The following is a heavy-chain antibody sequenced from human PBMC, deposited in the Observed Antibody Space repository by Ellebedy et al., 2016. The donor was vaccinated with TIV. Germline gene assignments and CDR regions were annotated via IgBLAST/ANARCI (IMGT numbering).Heavy chain of an antibody. J-gene: IGHJ4*02. Sequence: PGGSLRLSCAVSGFTFSTSWMSWVRHAPGQGLEWVANMNGDGNERYYVDSVEGRFTISRDNTRNSLYLQMNSLRADDTAVYYCTKDGSGTMNFWGQGTLVTVSS. CDR3: TKDGSGTMNF. CDR1: GFTFSTSW. D-gene: IGHD1-1*01. V-gene: IGHV3-7*01. CDR2: MNGDGNER.